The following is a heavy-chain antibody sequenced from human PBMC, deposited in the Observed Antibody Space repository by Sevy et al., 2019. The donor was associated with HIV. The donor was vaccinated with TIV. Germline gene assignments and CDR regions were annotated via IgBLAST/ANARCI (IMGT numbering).Heavy chain of an antibody. CDR3: ARDLEYYYDSSGYSTAFDP. D-gene: IGHD3-22*01. V-gene: IGHV3-30-3*01. CDR1: GFTFSSYA. CDR2: ISYDGSNK. J-gene: IGHJ5*02. Sequence: GGSLRLSCAASGFTFSSYAMHWVHQAPGKGLEWVAVISYDGSNKYYADSVKGRFTISRDNSKNTLYLQMNSLRAEDTAVYYCARDLEYYYDSSGYSTAFDPWGQGTLVTVSS.